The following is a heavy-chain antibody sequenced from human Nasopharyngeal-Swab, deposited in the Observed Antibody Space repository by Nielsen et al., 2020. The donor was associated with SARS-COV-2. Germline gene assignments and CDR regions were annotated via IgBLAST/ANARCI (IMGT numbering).Heavy chain of an antibody. J-gene: IGHJ4*02. CDR3: TTDYYFDY. CDR2: IGDKAHNYAT. V-gene: IGHV3-73*01. Sequence: VRQMPGKGLEWVGRIGDKAHNYATTYAASVKGRFTISRDDSKNTAFLQMDNLKTEDTALYYCTTDYYFDYWGQGTLVTVSS.